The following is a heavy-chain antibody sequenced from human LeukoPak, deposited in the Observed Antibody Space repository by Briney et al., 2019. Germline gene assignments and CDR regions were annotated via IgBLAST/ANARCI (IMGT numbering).Heavy chain of an antibody. Sequence: PGGSLRLSCAASGFTFSSYGMHWVRQAPGKGLEWVAFIRYDGSNKYYADSVKGRFTISRDNSKNTLYLQMNSLRAEDTAVYYCAKDYGSGSYYNGAFVIWGQGTMVTVSS. J-gene: IGHJ3*02. CDR2: IRYDGSNK. V-gene: IGHV3-30*02. D-gene: IGHD3-10*01. CDR1: GFTFSSYG. CDR3: AKDYGSGSYYNGAFVI.